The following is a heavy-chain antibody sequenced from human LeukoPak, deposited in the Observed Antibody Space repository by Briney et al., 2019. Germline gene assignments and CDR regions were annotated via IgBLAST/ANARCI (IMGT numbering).Heavy chain of an antibody. CDR3: ARRAYSSWGYYYYYMDV. J-gene: IGHJ6*03. CDR1: GGSFSGYY. CDR2: INQSGST. V-gene: IGHV4-34*01. Sequence: SETLSLTCAVYGGSFSGYYWTWIRQPPGKGLEWIGEINQSGSTNYNPSLKSRVTISVDTSKNQFSLKLSSVTAADTAVYYCARRAYSSWGYYYYYMDVWGKGTTVTVSS. D-gene: IGHD6-19*01.